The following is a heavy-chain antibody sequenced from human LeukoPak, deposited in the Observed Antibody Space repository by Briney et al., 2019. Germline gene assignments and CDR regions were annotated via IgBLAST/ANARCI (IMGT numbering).Heavy chain of an antibody. CDR3: ARTVTTRYYYYYYMDV. V-gene: IGHV3-66*02. Sequence: GGSLRLSCAASGFTVSSNYMSCARQAPGKGLEWVSVIYSGGSTYYADSVKGRFTISRDNSKNTLYLQMNSLRAEDTAVYYCARTVTTRYYYYYYMDVWGKGTTVTVSS. D-gene: IGHD4-11*01. CDR1: GFTVSSNY. CDR2: IYSGGST. J-gene: IGHJ6*03.